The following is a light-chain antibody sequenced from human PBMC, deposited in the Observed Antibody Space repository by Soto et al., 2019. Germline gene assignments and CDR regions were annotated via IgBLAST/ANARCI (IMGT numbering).Light chain of an antibody. CDR3: QQRSNWPLT. CDR2: DAS. Sequence: EIVMTQSPVTLSVSPGERVTLSCGASQSVSSSLAWYQQKPGQAPRLLIYDASSRATGIPARFSGSGSGTDFTLTISSLEPEDFAVYYCQQRSNWPLTFGGGTKVDIK. CDR1: QSVSSS. J-gene: IGKJ4*01. V-gene: IGKV3-11*01.